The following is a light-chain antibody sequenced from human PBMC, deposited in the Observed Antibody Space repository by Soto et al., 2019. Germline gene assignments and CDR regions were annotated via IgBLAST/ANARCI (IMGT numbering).Light chain of an antibody. CDR2: WGS. Sequence: DIVMTQSPLSLPVTPGEPASISCKSSQSLLHSNGYNYLDWYLQKPGQSPQLLVYWGSNRASGVPDRFSGSGTGTDFTLDISRAEAEDVGVYYCMQALQTPWTFGQGTKVEIK. CDR1: QSLLHSNGYNY. J-gene: IGKJ1*01. CDR3: MQALQTPWT. V-gene: IGKV2-28*01.